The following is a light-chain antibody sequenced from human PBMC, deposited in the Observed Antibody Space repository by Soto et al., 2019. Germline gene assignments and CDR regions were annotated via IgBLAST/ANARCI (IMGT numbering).Light chain of an antibody. V-gene: IGLV1-40*01. CDR3: QSFDGSLSGYVV. Sequence: QSVLTQPPSVSGAPGQRVTISCTGSSSNIGAGYDVYWYQQLPGTAPKLLIYGNSNRPSGVPDRFSGSKSGTSASLAITGLQAEDEADYYCQSFDGSLSGYVVFGGGTKLTVL. CDR1: SSNIGAGYD. CDR2: GNS. J-gene: IGLJ2*01.